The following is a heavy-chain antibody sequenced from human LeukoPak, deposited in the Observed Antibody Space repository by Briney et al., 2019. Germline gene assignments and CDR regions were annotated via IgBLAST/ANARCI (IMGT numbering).Heavy chain of an antibody. D-gene: IGHD3-10*01. J-gene: IGHJ6*03. CDR1: GFTFSDYY. Sequence: PGGSLRLSCAASGFTFSDYYMSWIRQAPGKGLEWVSAISGRGGSTYYTDSVEGRFTISRDNSKNTLYLQMNSLTAEDTAVYYCAKDPARSNYMDVWGKGTTVTVSS. CDR3: AKDPARSNYMDV. CDR2: ISGRGGST. V-gene: IGHV3-23*01.